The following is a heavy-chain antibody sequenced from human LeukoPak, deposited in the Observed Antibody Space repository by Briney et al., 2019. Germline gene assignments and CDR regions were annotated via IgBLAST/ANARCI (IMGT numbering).Heavy chain of an antibody. J-gene: IGHJ4*02. CDR2: IFYSGST. V-gene: IGHV4-39*01. Sequence: SETLSLTCTVSGGSISSSSYYWGWIRQPPXKGLKWIGSIFYSGSTYYNPSLKSRVTISVDTSKNQFSLKLSSVTAADTAVYYCARIDSSGYYRFDYWGQGTLVTVSS. CDR3: ARIDSSGYYRFDY. CDR1: GGSISSSSYY. D-gene: IGHD3-22*01.